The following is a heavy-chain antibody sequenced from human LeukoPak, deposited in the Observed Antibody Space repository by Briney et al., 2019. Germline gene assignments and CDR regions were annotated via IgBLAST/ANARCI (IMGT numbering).Heavy chain of an antibody. Sequence: LGESLKIPCKGTGYSFTSYWIGWVRQLPGKGLEWMGIIYPGDSDTRYSPSFQVQVTISADKSISTAYLQWSSLKASDTAMYYCARHVEGGNFIYYFDYWGQGTLVTVSS. CDR1: GYSFTSYW. D-gene: IGHD4-23*01. CDR2: IYPGDSDT. J-gene: IGHJ4*02. V-gene: IGHV5-51*01. CDR3: ARHVEGGNFIYYFDY.